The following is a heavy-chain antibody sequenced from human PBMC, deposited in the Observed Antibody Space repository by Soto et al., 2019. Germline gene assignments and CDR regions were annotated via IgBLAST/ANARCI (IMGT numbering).Heavy chain of an antibody. CDR1: GFTFSSYA. J-gene: IGHJ4*02. Sequence: QVQLVESGGGVVQPGRSLRLSCAASGFTFSSYAMHWVRQAPGKGLEWVAVISYDGSNKYYADSVKGRFTISRDNSKNTLYLQMNSLRAEDTAVYYCARAPVGTGHFDYWGQGTLVTVSS. CDR3: ARAPVGTGHFDY. V-gene: IGHV3-30-3*01. CDR2: ISYDGSNK.